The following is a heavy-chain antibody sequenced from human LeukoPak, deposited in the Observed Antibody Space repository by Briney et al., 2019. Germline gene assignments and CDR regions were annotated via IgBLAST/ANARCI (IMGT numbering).Heavy chain of an antibody. Sequence: SETLSLTCAAYGGSFSGYYWSWIRQPPGKGLEWIGEINHSGSTNYNPSLKSRVTISVDTSKNQFSLKLSSVTAADTAVYYCARNYCSSTSCSRREPRPLDYWGQGTLVTVSS. CDR3: ARNYCSSTSCSRREPRPLDY. CDR1: GGSFSGYY. V-gene: IGHV4-34*01. D-gene: IGHD2-2*01. J-gene: IGHJ4*02. CDR2: INHSGST.